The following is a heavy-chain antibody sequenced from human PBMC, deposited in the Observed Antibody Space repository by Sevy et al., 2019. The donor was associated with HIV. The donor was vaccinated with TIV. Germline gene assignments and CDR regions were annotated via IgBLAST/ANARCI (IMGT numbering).Heavy chain of an antibody. J-gene: IGHJ4*02. V-gene: IGHV3-15*01. CDR1: GFTFSNAW. D-gene: IGHD1-26*01. Sequence: GGSLRLSCAASGFTFSNAWMSWVRQAPGKGLEWVGRIKSKTDGGTTDYAAPVKGRFTISRDDSKNTLYLQMNSLKTADTASYYCTTDSKNRGLSAFLDYWGQGTLVTVSS. CDR3: TTDSKNRGLSAFLDY. CDR2: IKSKTDGGTT.